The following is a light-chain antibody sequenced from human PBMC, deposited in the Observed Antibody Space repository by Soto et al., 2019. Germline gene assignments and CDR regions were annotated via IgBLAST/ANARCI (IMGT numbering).Light chain of an antibody. CDR1: SSDVGGYNY. CDR2: EVT. J-gene: IGLJ1*01. CDR3: SSYTRSNTFV. Sequence: QSVLTQPASVSGSPGQSIAISCTGTSSDVGGYNYVSWYQQYPGKAPNLIIFEVTNRPSGVSDRFSGSKSGNTASLTISGLQTGDEADYYCSSYTRSNTFVFGTGTKLTVL. V-gene: IGLV2-14*01.